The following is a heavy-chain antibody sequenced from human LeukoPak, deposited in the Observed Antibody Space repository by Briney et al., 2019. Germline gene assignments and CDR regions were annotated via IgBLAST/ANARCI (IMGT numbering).Heavy chain of an antibody. CDR2: IYPSNSDT. J-gene: IGHJ4*02. D-gene: IGHD3-9*01. V-gene: IGHV5-51*01. CDR3: ARHSYDDILTGTTPPDY. Sequence: GESLRISCQASGYSFSIYWIAWVRQVSGKSLEWLGVIYPSNSDTRYSPSFQGRVTISVDTSVTTAYLQLSSLQTSDTAIYYCARHSYDDILTGTTPPDYWGQGTLLTISS. CDR1: GYSFSIYW.